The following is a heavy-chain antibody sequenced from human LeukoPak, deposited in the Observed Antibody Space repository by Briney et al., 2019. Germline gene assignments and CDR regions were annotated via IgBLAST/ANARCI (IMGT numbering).Heavy chain of an antibody. V-gene: IGHV4-59*01. Sequence: SETLSLTCTVSGGSISSYYWSWIRQPPGKGLEWIGYIYYSGSTNYNPALKSRVTISVDTSKNQFSLKLSSVTAADTAVYYCASSWLAAAFFDYWGQGTLVTVSS. CDR3: ASSWLAAAFFDY. J-gene: IGHJ4*02. D-gene: IGHD6-13*01. CDR2: IYYSGST. CDR1: GGSISSYY.